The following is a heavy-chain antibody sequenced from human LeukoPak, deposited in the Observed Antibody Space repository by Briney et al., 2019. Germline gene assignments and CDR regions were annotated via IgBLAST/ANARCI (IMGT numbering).Heavy chain of an antibody. CDR2: IYYSGST. D-gene: IGHD6-13*01. CDR3: ARGESPGYSSSWGY. V-gene: IGHV4-59*01. Sequence: PSETLSLTCSVSGGSISSYYWSWIRQPPGKGLEWIGYIYYSGSTNYSPSLKSRVTISVDTSQNQFSLKLSSVTAADTAVYYCARGESPGYSSSWGYWGQGTLVTVSS. CDR1: GGSISSYY. J-gene: IGHJ4*02.